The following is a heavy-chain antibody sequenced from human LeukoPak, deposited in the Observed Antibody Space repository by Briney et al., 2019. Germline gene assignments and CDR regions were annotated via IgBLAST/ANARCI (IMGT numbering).Heavy chain of an antibody. CDR2: IRYDGSNK. V-gene: IGHV3-30*02. D-gene: IGHD3-10*01. CDR1: GFTFSSYG. CDR3: ARSARGYYYGSYDY. Sequence: PGGSLRLSCAASGFTFSSYGMHWVRQAPGKGLEWVAFIRYDGSNKYYADSVKGRFTISRDNSKNTLYLQMNSLRAGDTAVYYCARSARGYYYGSYDYWGQGTLVTVSS. J-gene: IGHJ4*02.